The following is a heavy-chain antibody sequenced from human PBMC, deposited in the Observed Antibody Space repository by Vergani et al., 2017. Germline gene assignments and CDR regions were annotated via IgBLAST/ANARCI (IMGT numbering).Heavy chain of an antibody. J-gene: IGHJ3*02. CDR2: ISFSGTT. V-gene: IGHV4-61*02. Sequence: QVRLQESGPGLVKPAQTLALTCTVSGASLNSRSLNWGWIRQPAGKGLDAGKGLEWIGHISFSGTTNYNPSLNGRVTMSVDTPKNQFSLRLSSVTAADTAVYYCASVLHTSYLLGAFDIWGQGTKVIVSS. D-gene: IGHD2-21*01. CDR1: GASLNSRSLN. CDR3: ASVLHTSYLLGAFDI.